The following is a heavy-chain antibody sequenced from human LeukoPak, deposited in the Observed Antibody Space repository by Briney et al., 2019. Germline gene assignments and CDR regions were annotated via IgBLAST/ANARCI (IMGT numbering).Heavy chain of an antibody. J-gene: IGHJ6*04. CDR1: GFSFSRSV. CDR3: AELGITMIGGV. V-gene: IGHV3-64*01. D-gene: IGHD3-10*02. Sequence: GGSLRLSCAASGFSFSRSVMHWVRQAPGKGLEYVAGINSDGDSTHYAHSVKDRFTISRDNAKNSLYLQMNSLRAEDTAVYYCAELGITMIGGVWGKGTTVTISS. CDR2: INSDGDST.